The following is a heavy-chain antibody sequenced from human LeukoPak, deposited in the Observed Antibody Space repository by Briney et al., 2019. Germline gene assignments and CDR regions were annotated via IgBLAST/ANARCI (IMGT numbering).Heavy chain of an antibody. Sequence: PGGSLRLSCAASGFTFSSCEMNWVRQAREKGLEWLSYISNSGSSKYYADSVRGRFTISRDNAKNSLYLQMNSLRAEDTAVYYCARARVPGELNYWGQGTLVTVSS. CDR1: GFTFSSCE. V-gene: IGHV3-48*03. D-gene: IGHD3-10*01. J-gene: IGHJ4*02. CDR3: ARARVPGELNY. CDR2: ISNSGSSK.